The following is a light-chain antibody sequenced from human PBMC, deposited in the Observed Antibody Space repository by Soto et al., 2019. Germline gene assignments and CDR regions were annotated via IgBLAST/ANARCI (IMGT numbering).Light chain of an antibody. Sequence: EIVMTQSPLSLPVTPGEPASISCKSSQSLLHSSGFNNLHWYLQKPGQSPQLLISLGSDRASGVPDRFSGSGSGTDFTLKISRVEVEDVGIYYCMQGLQIPLTFGGGTKVEIK. J-gene: IGKJ4*01. CDR1: QSLLHSSGFNN. CDR2: LGS. V-gene: IGKV2-28*01. CDR3: MQGLQIPLT.